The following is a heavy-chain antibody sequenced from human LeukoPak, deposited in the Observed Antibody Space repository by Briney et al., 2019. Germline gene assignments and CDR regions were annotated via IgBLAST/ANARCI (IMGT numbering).Heavy chain of an antibody. V-gene: IGHV3-30*18. D-gene: IGHD6-19*01. J-gene: IGHJ4*02. CDR1: GFTFSSYG. CDR2: ISYDGSNK. CDR3: AKFGSGSSGWSDY. Sequence: PGGSLRLSCAASGFTFSSYGMHWVCQAPGKGLEWVAVISYDGSNKYYADSVKGRFTISRDNSKNTLYLQMNSLRAEDTAVYYCAKFGSGSSGWSDYWGQGTLVTVSS.